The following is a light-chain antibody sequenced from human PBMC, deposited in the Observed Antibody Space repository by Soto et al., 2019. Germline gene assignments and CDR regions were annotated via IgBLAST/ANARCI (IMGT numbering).Light chain of an antibody. CDR1: SSSIGAGYD. V-gene: IGLV1-40*01. J-gene: IGLJ1*01. Sequence: QSALTQPPSVSGAPGQGGTISCTGSSSSIGAGYDVHWYQQVPGTAPKLLIYGNNNRPSGVPDRFSGSKSGTSASLAITGLQAEDEADYYCQSYDSYLSHFYVFGTGTKVTVL. CDR3: QSYDSYLSHFYV. CDR2: GNN.